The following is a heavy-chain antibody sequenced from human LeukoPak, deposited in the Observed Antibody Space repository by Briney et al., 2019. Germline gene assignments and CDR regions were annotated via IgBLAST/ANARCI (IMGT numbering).Heavy chain of an antibody. CDR2: ISYDGSNK. CDR1: GFTFSSYG. CDR3: AKDNLAAAGSYYYYYYGMDV. D-gene: IGHD6-13*01. J-gene: IGHJ6*02. Sequence: GGSLRLSCAASGFTFSSYGMHWVRQAPGKGLEWVAVISYDGSNKYYADSVKGRFTISRDNSKNTLYLQMNSLRAEDTAVYYCAKDNLAAAGSYYYYYYGMDVWGQGTTVTVSS. V-gene: IGHV3-30*18.